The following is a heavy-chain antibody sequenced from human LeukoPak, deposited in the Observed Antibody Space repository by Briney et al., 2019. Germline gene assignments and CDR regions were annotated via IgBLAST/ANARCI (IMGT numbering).Heavy chain of an antibody. CDR1: GFTFSSFA. CDR3: ARLYSSTWENYFDY. Sequence: QPGGSLRLSCAASGFTFSSFAMNWVRQAPGKGLEWVSGISGSGGSTYYADSVKGRFTISRDNSKNTLYVQMNSLRAEDTAVYYCARLYSSTWENYFDYWGQGTLVTVS. J-gene: IGHJ4*02. V-gene: IGHV3-23*01. CDR2: ISGSGGST. D-gene: IGHD6-13*01.